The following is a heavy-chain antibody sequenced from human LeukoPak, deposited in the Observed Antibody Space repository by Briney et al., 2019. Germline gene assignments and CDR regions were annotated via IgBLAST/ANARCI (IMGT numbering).Heavy chain of an antibody. Sequence: SETLSLTCAVYGGSFSGYYWSWIRQPPGKGLEWIGEINHSGSTNYNPSLKSRVTISVDTSKNQFSLKLSSVTAADTAVYYCARVIAARPPYYYYYYTDVWGKGTTVTVSS. V-gene: IGHV4-34*01. D-gene: IGHD6-6*01. CDR1: GGSFSGYY. CDR2: INHSGST. CDR3: ARVIAARPPYYYYYYTDV. J-gene: IGHJ6*03.